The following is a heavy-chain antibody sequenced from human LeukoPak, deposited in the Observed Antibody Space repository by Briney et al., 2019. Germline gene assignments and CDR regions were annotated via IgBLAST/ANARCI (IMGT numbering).Heavy chain of an antibody. CDR2: IYYSGST. V-gene: IGHV4-39*01. CDR1: GGSISSSSYY. J-gene: IGHJ4*02. Sequence: KSSETLSLTCTVSGGSISSSSYYCGWIRQPPGKGLEWIGSIYYSGSTYYNPSLNSRVTISVDTSKNQFSLKLSSVTAADTAVYYRARQGQYDYRDYSFDYWGQGTLVTVSS. D-gene: IGHD4-17*01. CDR3: ARQGQYDYRDYSFDY.